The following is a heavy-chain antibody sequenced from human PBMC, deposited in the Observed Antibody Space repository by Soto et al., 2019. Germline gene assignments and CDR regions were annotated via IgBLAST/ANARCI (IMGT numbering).Heavy chain of an antibody. V-gene: IGHV1-18*01. Sequence: VSSLKVSCKSSGYPFTSYVISWVRQAPGQGLEWMGWISAYNGNTNYAQKLQGRVTMTTDTSTSTAYMELRSLRSDDTAVYYCASEIRCSSTSCKEWLDPWGQGTLVTVSS. J-gene: IGHJ5*02. CDR1: GYPFTSYV. CDR2: ISAYNGNT. D-gene: IGHD2-2*01. CDR3: ASEIRCSSTSCKEWLDP.